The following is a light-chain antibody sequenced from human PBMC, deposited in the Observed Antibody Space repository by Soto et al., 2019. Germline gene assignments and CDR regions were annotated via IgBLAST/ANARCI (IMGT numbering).Light chain of an antibody. J-gene: IGKJ1*01. CDR1: QSISFW. Sequence: DIQITQSPATLSASVGDRVTITCRASQSISFWLAWYQQKPGKAPKLLIYDASSLESGVPSRFSGSRSGTEFTLTISSLQPDDFATYFCQQSYSTLTWTFGQGTKVDI. CDR3: QQSYSTLTWT. CDR2: DAS. V-gene: IGKV1-5*01.